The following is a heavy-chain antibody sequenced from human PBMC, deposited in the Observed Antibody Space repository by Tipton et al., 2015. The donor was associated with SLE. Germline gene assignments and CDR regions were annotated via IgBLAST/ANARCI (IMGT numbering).Heavy chain of an antibody. D-gene: IGHD3-16*01. CDR2: IYYSGST. V-gene: IGHV4-34*01. Sequence: TLSLTCTVYGGSFSGYFWGWIRQPPGKGLEWIASIYYSGSTYYNPSLKSRVTISVDTSKNQFSLKLNSVTAADTAVYYCAKEDDYVPSDFDYWGQGTLVTVSS. CDR3: AKEDDYVPSDFDY. CDR1: GGSFSGYF. J-gene: IGHJ4*02.